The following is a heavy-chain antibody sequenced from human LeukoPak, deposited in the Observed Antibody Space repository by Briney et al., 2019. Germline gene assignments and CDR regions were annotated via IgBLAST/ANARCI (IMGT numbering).Heavy chain of an antibody. Sequence: ASVKVSCKASGYTFTSYAMNWVRQAPGQGLEWMGWINTNTGNPTYAQGFTGRFVFSLDTSVCTAYLQISSLKAEDTAVYYCAREGDSDYGDYFDYWGQGTLVTVSS. J-gene: IGHJ4*02. CDR2: INTNTGNP. V-gene: IGHV7-4-1*02. CDR3: AREGDSDYGDYFDY. D-gene: IGHD4-17*01. CDR1: GYTFTSYA.